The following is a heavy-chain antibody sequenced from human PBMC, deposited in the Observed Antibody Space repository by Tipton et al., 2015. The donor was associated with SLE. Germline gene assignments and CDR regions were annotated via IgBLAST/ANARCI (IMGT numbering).Heavy chain of an antibody. CDR3: AKDPRAGDGDGV. J-gene: IGHJ6*04. CDR2: IYSGGSST. D-gene: IGHD7-27*01. V-gene: IGHV3-23*03. CDR1: GFTVSSNY. Sequence: SLRLSCAASGFTVSSNYMSWVRQAPGKGLEWVSVIYSGGSSTYYADSVKGRFTISRDNSKNTLYLQMNSLRAEDTAVYYCAKDPRAGDGDGVWGKGTTVTVSS.